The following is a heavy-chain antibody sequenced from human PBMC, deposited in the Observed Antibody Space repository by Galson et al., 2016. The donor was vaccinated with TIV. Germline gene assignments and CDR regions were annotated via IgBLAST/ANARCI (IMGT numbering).Heavy chain of an antibody. D-gene: IGHD3-10*01. V-gene: IGHV6-1*01. CDR1: GDSVSSISAA. CDR3: ARAAGRNGATCHATGESFDF. J-gene: IGHJ3*01. Sequence: CAISGDSVSSISAAWNRIRQSPSRGLEWLGRTHYRSRWYYDYKVSVKSRITINPDTSKNQFSLQLNSVTSEDTAVYYCARAAGRNGATCHATGESFDFWGQGTKVTVSS. CDR2: THYRSRWYY.